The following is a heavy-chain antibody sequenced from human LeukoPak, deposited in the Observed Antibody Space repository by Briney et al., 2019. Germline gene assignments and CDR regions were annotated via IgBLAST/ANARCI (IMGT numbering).Heavy chain of an antibody. D-gene: IGHD6-19*01. Sequence: GGSLRLSCAASGFTFNSYAMNWVRQAPGKGLECISGSGGSTYYADSVKGRFTISRDNSKNTPYLQMNSLRTEDTAVYYCAKDRQWLVRRGNSFDYWGQGTLVTVSS. J-gene: IGHJ4*02. V-gene: IGHV3-23*01. CDR3: AKDRQWLVRRGNSFDY. CDR2: ISGSGGST. CDR1: GFTFNSYA.